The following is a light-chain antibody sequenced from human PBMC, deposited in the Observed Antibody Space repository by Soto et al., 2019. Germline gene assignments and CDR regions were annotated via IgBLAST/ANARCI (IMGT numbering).Light chain of an antibody. Sequence: DTVMTQSPDFLAVSLGERATINCKSSQSVLYSSNNKNYLAWYQQKPGQPPKLLIYWASTRESGVPDRFSGSGSGTDFTLTISSLQAEDVAVYYCQQYYSTPPTFGGGTKVEIK. V-gene: IGKV4-1*01. CDR1: QSVLYSSNNKNY. J-gene: IGKJ4*01. CDR2: WAS. CDR3: QQYYSTPPT.